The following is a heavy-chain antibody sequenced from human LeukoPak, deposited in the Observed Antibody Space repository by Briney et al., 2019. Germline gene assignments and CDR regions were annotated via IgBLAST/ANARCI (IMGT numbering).Heavy chain of an antibody. CDR2: INPTSGDT. Sequence: ASVKVSCKASGYTFTDYYMHWVRQAPGQGLEWVGWINPTSGDTNYAQKFQGRVTMTRDTSISTAYMELSSLRSEDTAVYYCARARSITMIVVRYWGQGTLVTVSS. CDR3: ARARSITMIVVRY. J-gene: IGHJ4*02. CDR1: GYTFTDYY. D-gene: IGHD3-22*01. V-gene: IGHV1-2*02.